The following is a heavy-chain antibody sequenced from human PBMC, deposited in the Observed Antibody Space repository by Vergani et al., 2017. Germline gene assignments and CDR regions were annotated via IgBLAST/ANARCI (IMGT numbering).Heavy chain of an antibody. V-gene: IGHV3-33*01. CDR3: SREDSTGWSFDY. CDR1: GFTFSSHG. Sequence: QVQLVESGGGVVQPGRSLRLSCAASGFTFSSHGMHWVRQGPGKGLEWVAVIWYDGSKKYYADSVKGRFTISRDNSKNTLYLQMNSLRAEDTAVYYWSREDSTGWSFDYWGQGTMVTVSS. J-gene: IGHJ4*02. CDR2: IWYDGSKK. D-gene: IGHD6-19*01.